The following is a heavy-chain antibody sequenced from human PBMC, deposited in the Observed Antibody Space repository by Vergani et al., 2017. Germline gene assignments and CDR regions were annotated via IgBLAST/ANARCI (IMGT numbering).Heavy chain of an antibody. CDR1: GFTFSSYA. J-gene: IGHJ6*02. D-gene: IGHD3-10*01. Sequence: EVQLLESGGGLVQPGGSLRLSCAASGFTFSSYAMSWVRQAPGKGLEWVSAISGSGGSTYYADSVKGRFTISRDNSKNTLYLQMNSLRAEDTAVYYCARDVSGSGSYTDYGMDVWGQGTTVTVSS. V-gene: IGHV3-23*01. CDR2: ISGSGGST. CDR3: ARDVSGSGSYTDYGMDV.